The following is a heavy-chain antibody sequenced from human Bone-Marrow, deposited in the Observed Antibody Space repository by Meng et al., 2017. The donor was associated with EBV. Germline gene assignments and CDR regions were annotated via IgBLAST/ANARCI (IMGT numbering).Heavy chain of an antibody. CDR1: GYTFSTYD. J-gene: IGHJ4*02. CDR2: MNPSTAST. V-gene: IGHV1-8*01. Sequence: QVQRVQSGAEVKKPGASVKVSCKASGYTFSTYDINWVRQATGQGLEWMGWMNPSTASTGYAQKFQGRVTMTSNTSISTAYMELSSLRSEDTAVYYCARVLGVIAAVPGYWGQGTLVTVSS. D-gene: IGHD6-13*01. CDR3: ARVLGVIAAVPGY.